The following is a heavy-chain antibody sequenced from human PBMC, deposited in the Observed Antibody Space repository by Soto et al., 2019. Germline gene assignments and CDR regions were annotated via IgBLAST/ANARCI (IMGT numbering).Heavy chain of an antibody. D-gene: IGHD3-10*01. CDR3: ARVRLLWFGNTYYGMDV. Sequence: SETLSLTCAVSGTSISSTFWWTWVRQPPGKGLEWIGEVYHTGTTKYNPSLKNRVTISVDKSNNQFSLELRAVTAADTAVYYCARVRLLWFGNTYYGMDVWGQGTTVTVSS. CDR1: GTSISSTFW. CDR2: VYHTGTT. J-gene: IGHJ6*02. V-gene: IGHV4-4*02.